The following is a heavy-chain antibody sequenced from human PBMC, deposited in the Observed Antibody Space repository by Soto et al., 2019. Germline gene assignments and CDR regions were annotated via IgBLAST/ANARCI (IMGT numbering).Heavy chain of an antibody. CDR1: GGSISSGDYY. V-gene: IGHV4-30-4*01. CDR3: ARLDIGDTATSMDV. CDR2: IYYSGST. D-gene: IGHD5-18*01. Sequence: SETLSLTCTVSGGSISSGDYYWSWIRQPPGKGLEWIGYIYYSGSTYYNPSLKSRVTISVDTSKNQFSLKLSSVTAADTAVYYCARLDIGDTATSMDVWGQGTTVTVSS. J-gene: IGHJ6*02.